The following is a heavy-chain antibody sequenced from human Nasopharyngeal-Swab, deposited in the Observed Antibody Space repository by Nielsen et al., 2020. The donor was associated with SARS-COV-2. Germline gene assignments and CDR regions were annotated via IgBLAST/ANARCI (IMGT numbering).Heavy chain of an antibody. CDR3: ARDRSGWYLDY. CDR1: GFTFSSYA. V-gene: IGHV3-30*04. Sequence: LSLTCAASGFTFSSYAMHWVRQAPGKGLAWVAVISYDGSNKYYADSVKGRFTISRDNSKNTLYLQMNSLRAEDTAVYYCARDRSGWYLDYWGQGTLVTVSS. J-gene: IGHJ4*02. CDR2: ISYDGSNK. D-gene: IGHD6-19*01.